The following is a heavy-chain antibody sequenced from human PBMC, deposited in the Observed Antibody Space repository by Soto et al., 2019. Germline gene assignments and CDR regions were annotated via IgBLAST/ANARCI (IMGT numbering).Heavy chain of an antibody. CDR1: GLTFSSYA. Sequence: EVQLVESGGGLVQAGGSVRLSCAASGLTFSSYAMTWVRQVPGKGLEWVSGISGSGGSTYYADSVKGRFTSSRDTSKNTLYLQMNSLRAEDTAVYYCAKAQYSGYDISLNLDSWAQGTLVTVSS. CDR3: AKAQYSGYDISLNLDS. J-gene: IGHJ4*02. CDR2: ISGSGGST. D-gene: IGHD5-12*01. V-gene: IGHV3-23*04.